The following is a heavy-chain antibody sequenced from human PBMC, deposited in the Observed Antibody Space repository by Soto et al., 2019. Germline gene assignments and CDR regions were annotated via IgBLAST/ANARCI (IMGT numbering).Heavy chain of an antibody. CDR2: ISGNGGSA. CDR1: GFSFSNYG. CDR3: AKDLEWLLRHFEN. D-gene: IGHD3-22*01. V-gene: IGHV3-23*01. Sequence: EVQLLESGGALIQPGGSLRLSCVASGFSFSNYGMSWVRQAPGKGLEWASGISGNGGSAYYADSVKGRFPISRDNSKNTVYLQMNSLRAEDTAVYYCAKDLEWLLRHFENWGQGTLVTVSS. J-gene: IGHJ4*02.